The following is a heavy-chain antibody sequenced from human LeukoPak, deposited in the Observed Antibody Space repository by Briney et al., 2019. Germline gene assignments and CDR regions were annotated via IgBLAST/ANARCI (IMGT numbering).Heavy chain of an antibody. CDR1: GYTFTSYG. V-gene: IGHV1-18*01. D-gene: IGHD3-3*01. CDR2: ISAYNGNT. Sequence: ASVKVSCKASGYTFTSYGISWVRQAPGQGLEWMGWISAYNGNTNYAQKLQGRVTMTTDTSTSTAYMELSSLRSEDTAVYYCARGREYDFWSGYYYYYYYYMDVWGKGTTVTVSS. J-gene: IGHJ6*03. CDR3: ARGREYDFWSGYYYYYYYYMDV.